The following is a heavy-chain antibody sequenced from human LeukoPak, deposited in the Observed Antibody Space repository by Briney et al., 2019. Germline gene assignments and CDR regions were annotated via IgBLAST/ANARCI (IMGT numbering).Heavy chain of an antibody. V-gene: IGHV3-21*01. CDR3: ARMTYYYDSSGYYYYYYYMDV. CDR2: ISSSSSYI. D-gene: IGHD3-22*01. Sequence: GGSLRLSCAASGFTFSSYSMNWVRQAPGKGLEWVSSISSSSSYIYYADSVKGRFTISRDNAKNSLYLQMNSLRAEDTAVYYCARMTYYYDSSGYYYYYYYMDVWGKGTTVTVSS. CDR1: GFTFSSYS. J-gene: IGHJ6*03.